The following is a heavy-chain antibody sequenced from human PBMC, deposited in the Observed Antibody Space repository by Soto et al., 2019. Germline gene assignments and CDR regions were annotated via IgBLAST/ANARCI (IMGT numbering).Heavy chain of an antibody. CDR1: GYTFTGYY. V-gene: IGHV1-2*04. Sequence: ASVKVSCKASGYTFTGYYMHWVRQAPGQGLEWMGWINPNSGGTNYAQKFQGWVTMTRDTSISTAYMELSRLRSDDTAVYYCARENYSSGSNWFYPWGQGTLVPVSS. J-gene: IGHJ5*02. CDR3: ARENYSSGSNWFYP. CDR2: INPNSGGT. D-gene: IGHD6-19*01.